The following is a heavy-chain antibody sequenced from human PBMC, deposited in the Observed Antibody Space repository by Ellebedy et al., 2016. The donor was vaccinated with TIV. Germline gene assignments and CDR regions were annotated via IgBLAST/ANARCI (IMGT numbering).Heavy chain of an antibody. V-gene: IGHV3-48*04. CDR2: ISSSSSTI. Sequence: GESLKISCAASGLTFSSYSMNWVRQAPGKGLEWVSYISSSSSTIYYADSVKGRFTISRDNAKNSLYLQMNSLRAEDTAVYYCASLRNDYGDYVGYWGQGTLVTVSS. J-gene: IGHJ4*02. D-gene: IGHD4-17*01. CDR3: ASLRNDYGDYVGY. CDR1: GLTFSSYS.